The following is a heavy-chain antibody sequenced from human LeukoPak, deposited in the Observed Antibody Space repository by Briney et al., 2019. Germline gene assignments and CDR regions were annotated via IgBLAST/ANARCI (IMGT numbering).Heavy chain of an antibody. CDR2: IYYSGSI. D-gene: IGHD3-22*01. V-gene: IGHV4-59*01. Sequence: SETLSLTCTVSGGSISRYYWSWIRQPPGKGLEWIGYIYYSGSIKYNPSLKSRVTISVDTSKNQFSLKLSSVTAADTAVYYCARAGDSSGYYFLFDYWGQGTLVTVSS. CDR3: ARAGDSSGYYFLFDY. J-gene: IGHJ4*02. CDR1: GGSISRYY.